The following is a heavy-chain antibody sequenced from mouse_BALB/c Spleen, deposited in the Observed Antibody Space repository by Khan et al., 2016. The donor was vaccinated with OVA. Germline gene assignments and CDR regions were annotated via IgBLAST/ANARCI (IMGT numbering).Heavy chain of an antibody. J-gene: IGHJ1*01. V-gene: IGHV4-1*02. Sequence: EVKLLEAGGGLVQPGGSLKLSCAASGFDFSRYWMSWVRQAPGKGLEWIGEINPDSSTINYTPSLKDKFIISRDNAKNTLYLQMSKVRSEDTALYYCARFHYYGYFDVWGAGTTVTVSS. D-gene: IGHD1-2*01. CDR2: INPDSSTI. CDR1: GFDFSRYW. CDR3: ARFHYYGYFDV.